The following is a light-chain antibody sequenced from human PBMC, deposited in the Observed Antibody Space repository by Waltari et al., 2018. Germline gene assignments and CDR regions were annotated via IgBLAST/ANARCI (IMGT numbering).Light chain of an antibody. CDR3: QESYSSPRGA. Sequence: DIQMTQSPSSLSASLGDRVTITCRASQSVLTYLNWYQQKPGKAPELLIYGASSLQSGVPSRFSGSGSGTDFTLTISSLQPEDSAIYYCQESYSSPRGAFGQGTKLEIK. CDR1: QSVLTY. CDR2: GAS. V-gene: IGKV1-39*01. J-gene: IGKJ2*01.